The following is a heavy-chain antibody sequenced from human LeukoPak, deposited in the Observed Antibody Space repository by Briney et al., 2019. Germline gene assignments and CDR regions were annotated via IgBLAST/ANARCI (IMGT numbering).Heavy chain of an antibody. D-gene: IGHD1-26*01. J-gene: IGHJ4*02. CDR3: ARSKYSGSYYGIDY. CDR1: GFTFSSYA. CDR2: ISLDGSNN. V-gene: IGHV3-30*01. Sequence: GGSLRLSCAASGFTFSSYAMHWVRQAPGKGLEWVAVISLDGSNNYYADSVKGRFTISRDNSMNTLYLKMNSLRAGDTSVYYCARSKYSGSYYGIDYWGQGTLVTVSS.